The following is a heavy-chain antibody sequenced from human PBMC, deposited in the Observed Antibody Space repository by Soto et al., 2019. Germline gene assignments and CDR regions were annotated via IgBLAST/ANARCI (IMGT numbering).Heavy chain of an antibody. CDR3: ARGGRMGARSPLVD. J-gene: IGHJ1*01. CDR1: GYTFTSYD. CDR2: MHPDSANT. Sequence: QVQLVQSGAEVKKPEASVKASCKASGYTFTSYDINWVRQATGHGLEWWGWMHPDSANTGYAQNIQGRVTRTRTTSRCTAYMELSSLRSEDTAVYCGARGGRMGARSPLVDWGQ. V-gene: IGHV1-8*01. D-gene: IGHD1-26*01.